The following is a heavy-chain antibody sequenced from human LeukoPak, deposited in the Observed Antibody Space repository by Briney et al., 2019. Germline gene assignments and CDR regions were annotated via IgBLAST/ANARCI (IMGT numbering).Heavy chain of an antibody. D-gene: IGHD1-14*01. Sequence: PGGSLRLSCAGSGFTFGGYGMHWFRQTPGKGLEWVAVIAYDGSRAFYADSVKGRFTISRDNSKNTMSVQMDDLRAEDTAVYYCTRYNNDHLDYSGQGTLVTVSS. CDR3: TRYNNDHLDY. V-gene: IGHV3-33*01. CDR1: GFTFGGYG. CDR2: IAYDGSRA. J-gene: IGHJ4*02.